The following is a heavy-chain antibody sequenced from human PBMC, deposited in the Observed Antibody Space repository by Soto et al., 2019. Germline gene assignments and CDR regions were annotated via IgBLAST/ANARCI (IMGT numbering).Heavy chain of an antibody. V-gene: IGHV4-59*01. CDR1: GGSMNNYY. Sequence: SETLSLTCTVSGGSMNNYYWSWIRQAPGKGLQYIGYISYMGTTNYNPSLKSRVTISVDTSKNQFSLKLTSVTAADTALHYCTTSGGGYVNSGYYGGDYDSWGRGTLVTVSS. D-gene: IGHD3-22*01. J-gene: IGHJ4*02. CDR2: ISYMGTT. CDR3: TTSGGGYVNSGYYGGDYDS.